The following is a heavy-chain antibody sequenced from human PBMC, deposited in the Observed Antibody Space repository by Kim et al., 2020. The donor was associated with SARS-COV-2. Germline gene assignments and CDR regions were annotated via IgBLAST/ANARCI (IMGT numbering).Heavy chain of an antibody. J-gene: IGHJ6*02. CDR1: GYTFTSYA. D-gene: IGHD6-13*01. CDR3: ARDRSAAGPYYYYYGMDV. CDR2: INTNTGNP. Sequence: ASVKVSCKASGYTFTSYAINWVRQAPGQGLEWMGWINTNTGNPTYAQGFTGRFVFSLDTSVSTAYLQISSLKAEDTAVYYCARDRSAAGPYYYYYGMDVWGQGTTVTVSS. V-gene: IGHV7-4-1*02.